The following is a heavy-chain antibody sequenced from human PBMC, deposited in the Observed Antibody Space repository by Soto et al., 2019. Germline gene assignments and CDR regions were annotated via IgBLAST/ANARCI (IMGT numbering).Heavy chain of an antibody. Sequence: ASVKVSCKASGYTFTDYYMHWLRQAPGQGLEWMGWINANSGGTNYPQKFQGRVTLTRDTSIGTVYMELSSLRSDDTAVYYCASGASSNWPDFWGRGTLVTVSS. J-gene: IGHJ4*02. V-gene: IGHV1-2*02. CDR2: INANSGGT. CDR1: GYTFTDYY. CDR3: ASGASSNWPDF. D-gene: IGHD6-13*01.